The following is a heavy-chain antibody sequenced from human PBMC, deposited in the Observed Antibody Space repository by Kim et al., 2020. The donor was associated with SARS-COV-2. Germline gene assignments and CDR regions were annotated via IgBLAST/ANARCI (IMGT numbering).Heavy chain of an antibody. D-gene: IGHD4-17*01. J-gene: IGHJ4*02. Sequence: VKGRFTSSRDNSKNTLYLQMNSLRAEDTAVYYCARDPSVPDYGDSEYFDYWGQGTLVTVSS. CDR3: ARDPSVPDYGDSEYFDY. V-gene: IGHV3-30*01.